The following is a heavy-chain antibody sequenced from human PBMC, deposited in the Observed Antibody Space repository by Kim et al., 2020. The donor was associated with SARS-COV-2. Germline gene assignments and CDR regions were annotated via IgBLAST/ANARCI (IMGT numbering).Heavy chain of an antibody. CDR3: AGGVLLWFGEFEKYYYGMDV. Sequence: RFTISRDNSKNTLYLQMNSLRAEDTAVYYCAGGVLLWFGEFEKYYYGMDVWGQGTTVTVSS. V-gene: IGHV3-23*01. D-gene: IGHD3-10*01. J-gene: IGHJ6*02.